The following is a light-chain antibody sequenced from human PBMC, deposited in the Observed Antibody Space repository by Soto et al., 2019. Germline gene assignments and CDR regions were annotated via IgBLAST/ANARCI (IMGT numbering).Light chain of an antibody. V-gene: IGKV3-20*01. J-gene: IGKJ1*01. CDR1: QSVSSSF. CDR3: HQYGSSPAT. CDR2: GAS. Sequence: EIVLTQSPGTLSLSPGERATLSCRASQSVSSSFLAWYQQKPGQAPRLLIYGASSRATGIPDRFSGSGYGTDFTLTISRLEPEDFAVYYCHQYGSSPATFGQGTKVEIK.